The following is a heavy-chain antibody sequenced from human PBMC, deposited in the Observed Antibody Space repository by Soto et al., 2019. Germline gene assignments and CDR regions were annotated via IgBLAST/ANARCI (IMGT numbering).Heavy chain of an antibody. CDR2: IIPSIGTA. CDR3: ARGNSLVMLAYSYGMDV. D-gene: IGHD3-16*01. J-gene: IGHJ6*02. Sequence: GASVKVSCKSSGGTFSNYPITWVRQAPGQGLEWVGGIIPSIGTADFSQRFQGRVTITADEPTTTAYMELSSLTSDDTAVYFCARGNSLVMLAYSYGMDVWGQGTPVTVSS. V-gene: IGHV1-69*13. CDR1: GGTFSNYP.